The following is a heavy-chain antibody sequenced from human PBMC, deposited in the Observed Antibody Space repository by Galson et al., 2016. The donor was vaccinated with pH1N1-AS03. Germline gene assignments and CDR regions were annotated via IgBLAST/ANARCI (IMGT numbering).Heavy chain of an antibody. V-gene: IGHV2-70*20. CDR2: IDSDDDK. D-gene: IGHD6-13*01. J-gene: IGHJ4*02. CDR1: GFSLTSPGVC. Sequence: PALVKPTQTLTLTCSFSGFSLTSPGVCVTWVRQPPEKALEWLAIIDSDDDKYYTTSLKTRLTISKDTSKNQVVLTMTNMDPVDTATYYCARVWGAAAGYFDYWGPGNLVVVSS. CDR3: ARVWGAAAGYFDY.